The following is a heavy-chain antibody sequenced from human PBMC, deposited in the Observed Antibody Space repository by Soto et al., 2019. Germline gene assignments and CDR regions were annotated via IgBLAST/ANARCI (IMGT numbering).Heavy chain of an antibody. CDR3: ARELVVGWTGHYMDV. D-gene: IGHD1-26*01. V-gene: IGHV3-66*01. CDR2: ISSGGST. CDR1: GFTVSSNY. J-gene: IGHJ6*03. Sequence: VQLVESGGGLVQPGGSLRLSCAGSGFTVSSNYMSWVRQAPGKGLEWVSVISSGGSTYYADSVKGRFTFSRDNSKNTLYLQMNSLRAEDTAVYYCARELVVGWTGHYMDVWGRGTTVTVSS.